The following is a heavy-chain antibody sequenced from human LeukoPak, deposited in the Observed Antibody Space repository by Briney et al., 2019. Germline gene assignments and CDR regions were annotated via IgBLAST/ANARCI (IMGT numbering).Heavy chain of an antibody. CDR1: GGTFSSYA. CDR2: IIPIFGTA. Sequence: SVKVSCKASGGTFSSYAISWVRQAPGQGREWMGGIIPIFGTANYAQKFQGRVTITADESTSTAYMELSSLRSEDTAVYYCARGDPFTYYYDSSGYYYFDYWGQGTLVTVSS. CDR3: ARGDPFTYYYDSSGYYYFDY. J-gene: IGHJ4*02. V-gene: IGHV1-69*13. D-gene: IGHD3-22*01.